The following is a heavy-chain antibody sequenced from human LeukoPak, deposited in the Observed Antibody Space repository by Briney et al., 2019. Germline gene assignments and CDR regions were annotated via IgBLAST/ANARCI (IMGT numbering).Heavy chain of an antibody. D-gene: IGHD5-12*01. CDR1: GYSISSGYY. V-gene: IGHV4-38-2*02. CDR3: ARAFSGGATIPGTFFDY. J-gene: IGHJ4*02. Sequence: PSETLSLTCTVSGYSISSGYYWDWIRQPPGKGLEWIGTIYHSGSTFYNPSLKSRVTISVDTSKNQFSLKVNSVTAADTAVYYCARAFSGGATIPGTFFDYWGQGTLVTVSS. CDR2: IYHSGST.